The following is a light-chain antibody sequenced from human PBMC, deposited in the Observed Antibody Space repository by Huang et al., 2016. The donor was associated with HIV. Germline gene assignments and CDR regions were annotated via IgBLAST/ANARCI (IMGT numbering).Light chain of an antibody. Sequence: EIVMTQSPATLSLSPGARATLYGRASQSVNSKLAWYHQKPGQAPRLLSYGSSTRATGVPGRFSGSGSGTEFTLTISSLQSEDFAVYYCQQYSKWPPNTFGQGTKLESK. V-gene: IGKV3-15*01. CDR3: QQYSKWPPNT. CDR2: GSS. CDR1: QSVNSK. J-gene: IGKJ2*01.